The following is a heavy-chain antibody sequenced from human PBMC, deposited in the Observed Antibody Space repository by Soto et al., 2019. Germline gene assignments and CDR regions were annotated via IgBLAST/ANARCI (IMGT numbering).Heavy chain of an antibody. CDR1: GGSISSSNYY. J-gene: IGHJ4*02. CDR3: ARAWGLYFDF. Sequence: SETLSLTCTVSGGSISSSNYYWGWIRQPPGKGLEWIGYIYYSGSTNYNPSLKSRVTISVDTSKNQFSLKLSSVTAADTAVYYCARAWGLYFDFWARGILVTLSS. V-gene: IGHV4-61*05. CDR2: IYYSGST. D-gene: IGHD1-26*01.